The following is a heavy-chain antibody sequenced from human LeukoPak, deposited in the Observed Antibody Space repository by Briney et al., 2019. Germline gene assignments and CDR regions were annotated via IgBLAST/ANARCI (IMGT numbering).Heavy chain of an antibody. CDR3: ARVWITSAAMFDY. CDR2: ISETGTSM. D-gene: IGHD2-2*01. V-gene: IGHV3-48*03. CDR1: GFNFWSYE. Sequence: PGGSLRLSCGVSGFNFWSYEMTWVRQAPGKGLEWVSYISETGTSMYYAESVKGRFTISRDNAKKSLYLQMNSLRAEDTAVYYCARVWITSAAMFDYWGRGTLVTVSS. J-gene: IGHJ4*02.